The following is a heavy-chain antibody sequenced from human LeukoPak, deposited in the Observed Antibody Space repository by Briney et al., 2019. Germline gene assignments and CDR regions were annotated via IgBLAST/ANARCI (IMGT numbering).Heavy chain of an antibody. D-gene: IGHD3-16*02. CDR3: ARWERLGELSSSLGGFDP. CDR2: IYHSGST. V-gene: IGHV4-4*02. CDR1: GGSISSSNW. J-gene: IGHJ5*02. Sequence: SETLSLTCAVSGGSISSSNWWSWVRQPPGKELEWIGEIYHSGSTNYNPSLKSRVTISVDKSKNQFSLKLSSVTAADTAVYYCARWERLGELSSSLGGFDPWGQGTLVTVSS.